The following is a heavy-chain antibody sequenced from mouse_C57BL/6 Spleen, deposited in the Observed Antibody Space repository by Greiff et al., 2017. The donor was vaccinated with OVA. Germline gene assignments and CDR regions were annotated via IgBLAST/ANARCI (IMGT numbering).Heavy chain of an antibody. CDR3: ARSAGGSGYETWFAY. CDR1: GYTFTSYG. D-gene: IGHD3-2*02. V-gene: IGHV1-81*01. Sequence: QVQLQQSGAELARPGASVKLSCTASGYTFTSYGISWVKQSTGQGLEWIGEIYPRSGNTYYNEKFKGKATLTTDKSSSTAYMELRSLTSEDSAVYFCARSAGGSGYETWFAYWGQGTIVTVSA. J-gene: IGHJ3*01. CDR2: IYPRSGNT.